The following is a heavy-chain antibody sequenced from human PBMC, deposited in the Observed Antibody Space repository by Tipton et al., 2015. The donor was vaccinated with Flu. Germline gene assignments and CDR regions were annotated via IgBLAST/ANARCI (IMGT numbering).Heavy chain of an antibody. D-gene: IGHD2-21*01. V-gene: IGHV4-59*01. Sequence: TLSLTCTVSGGSIRGYYWNWIRQFPGKGLEWIGFVYYTGSTNYKSSLKSRVTISTDTSTNQVSLKMNSVIAADTAGYYCARGPPGPSIRAYYFDIWGQGTLVTVPS. J-gene: IGHJ4*02. CDR1: GGSIRGYY. CDR2: VYYTGST. CDR3: ARGPPGPSIRAYYFDI.